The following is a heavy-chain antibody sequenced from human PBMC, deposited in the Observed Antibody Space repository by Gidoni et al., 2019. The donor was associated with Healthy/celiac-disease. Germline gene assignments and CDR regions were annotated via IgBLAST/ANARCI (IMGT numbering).Heavy chain of an antibody. J-gene: IGHJ6*02. CDR3: ARAYSSSTPDRNYYYYGMDV. CDR1: GFTFSSSG. Sequence: QVQLVESGGGVVQPGRSLRLSCAASGFTFSSSGMHWVRQAPGKGLEWVAVIWYDGSNKYYADSVKGRFTISRDNSKNTLYLQMNSLRAEDTAVYYCARAYSSSTPDRNYYYYGMDVWGQGTTVTVSS. D-gene: IGHD6-6*01. CDR2: IWYDGSNK. V-gene: IGHV3-33*01.